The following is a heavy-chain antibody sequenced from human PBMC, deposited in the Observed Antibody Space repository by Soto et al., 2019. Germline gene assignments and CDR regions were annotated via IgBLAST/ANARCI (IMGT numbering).Heavy chain of an antibody. CDR1: GYTFTSYA. CDR2: INAGNGNT. CDR3: ARGPSEYYDFWSGSSSHYYYMDV. Sequence: ASVKVSCKASGYTFTSYAMHWVRQSPGQRLEWMGWINAGNGNTKYSQKFQGRVTITRDTSASTAYMELSSLRSEDTAVYYCARGPSEYYDFWSGSSSHYYYMDVWGKGTTVTVSS. V-gene: IGHV1-3*01. D-gene: IGHD3-3*01. J-gene: IGHJ6*03.